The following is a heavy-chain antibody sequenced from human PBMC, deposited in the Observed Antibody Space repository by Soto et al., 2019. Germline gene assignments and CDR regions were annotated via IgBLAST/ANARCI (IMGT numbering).Heavy chain of an antibody. Sequence: QVQLQQWGAGLLKPSETLSLTCAVYGGSFSGYYWSWIRQPPGKGLEWIGEINHSGSTTYNPSLKSRVTISVDTSKNQFSLKLSSVTAADTAVYYCARGPYYGDYDYWGQGTLVTVSS. J-gene: IGHJ4*02. CDR1: GGSFSGYY. CDR2: INHSGST. CDR3: ARGPYYGDYDY. V-gene: IGHV4-34*01. D-gene: IGHD4-17*01.